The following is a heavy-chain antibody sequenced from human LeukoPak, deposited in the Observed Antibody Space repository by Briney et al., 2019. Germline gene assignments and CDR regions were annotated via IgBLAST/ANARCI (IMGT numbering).Heavy chain of an antibody. CDR1: GYTFTSYD. Sequence: GASVKVSCKASGYTFTSYDISWVRQAPGQGLEWMGWISTYNGNTNYAQKLQGRVTMTTDTSTSTAYMELRSLRSDDTAVYYCARQGYGGNPQGAADYWGQGTLVTVSS. CDR2: ISTYNGNT. D-gene: IGHD4-23*01. CDR3: ARQGYGGNPQGAADY. J-gene: IGHJ4*02. V-gene: IGHV1-18*01.